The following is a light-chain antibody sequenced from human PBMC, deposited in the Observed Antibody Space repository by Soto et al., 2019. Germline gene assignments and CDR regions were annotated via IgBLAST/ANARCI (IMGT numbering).Light chain of an antibody. CDR3: QSYDNSLSGSGV. Sequence: QSVLTQPPSVSGAPGQRVTISCTGSTSNIGAGYEVHWYQQLPGTAPKLLVSGHNIRPSGVPDRFSGFKSGASASLVITGLQAEHEADYYCQSYDNSLSGSGVFGGGTKLTVL. J-gene: IGLJ3*02. V-gene: IGLV1-40*01. CDR2: GHN. CDR1: TSNIGAGYE.